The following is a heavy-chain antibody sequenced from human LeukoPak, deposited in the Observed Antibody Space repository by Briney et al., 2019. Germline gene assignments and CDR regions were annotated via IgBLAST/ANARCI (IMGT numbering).Heavy chain of an antibody. CDR3: ARGEGVNYRYSGFGYFNAVDY. J-gene: IGHJ4*02. D-gene: IGHD3-16*02. Sequence: GASLKISSKGSGSFFTNYWIGWVRQLPGKGLEWMGIIYPGDSDTRYSPSFQGQVTISADKSISTAYMQLSRLRSDDTAVYYCARGEGVNYRYSGFGYFNAVDYWGQGTLVTVSS. CDR2: IYPGDSDT. CDR1: GSFFTNYW. V-gene: IGHV5-51*01.